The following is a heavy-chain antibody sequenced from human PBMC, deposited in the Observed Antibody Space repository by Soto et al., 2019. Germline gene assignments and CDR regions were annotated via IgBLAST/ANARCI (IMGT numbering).Heavy chain of an antibody. CDR2: IYYTGKT. V-gene: IGHV4-30-4*01. CDR1: GDYIHVGGYY. CDR3: GRDLTSNANCIDP. Sequence: SETLSLTCSVSGDYIHVGGYYWTWIRQRPGKGLEWMGYIYYTGKTYYNPSLGSRLTMSVDRSKNQFSLRLTSVTAADTAVYFCGRDLTSNANCIDPWGQGTLVTVSS. J-gene: IGHJ5*02. D-gene: IGHD2-2*01.